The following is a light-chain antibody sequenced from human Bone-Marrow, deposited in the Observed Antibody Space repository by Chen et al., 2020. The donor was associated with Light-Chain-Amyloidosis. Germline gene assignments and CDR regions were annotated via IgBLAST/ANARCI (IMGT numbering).Light chain of an antibody. Sequence: QSVLTQPPSVSGAPGQKVTISCTGSSPNIGAGYDVHWYQQFPGTAPKLLIFGNNIRPSGVPDRFSGSKAGTSASLTISGLQAEDEAVYVCSSFTSTSTYVFGTGTTVTVL. J-gene: IGLJ1*01. CDR3: SSFTSTSTYV. CDR2: GNN. V-gene: IGLV1-40*01. CDR1: SPNIGAGYD.